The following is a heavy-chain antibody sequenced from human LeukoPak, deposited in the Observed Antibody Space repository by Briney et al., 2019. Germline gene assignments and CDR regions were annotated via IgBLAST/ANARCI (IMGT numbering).Heavy chain of an antibody. J-gene: IGHJ4*02. CDR2: IYYSGST. CDR3: ARHDVEAAGTGPIDY. D-gene: IGHD6-13*01. CDR1: GGSISSYY. Sequence: SETLSLTCTVSGGSISSYYWSWIRQPPGKGLEWIGYIYYSGSTNYNPSLKSRVTISVDTSKNQFSLKLSSVTAADTAAYYCARHDVEAAGTGPIDYWGQGTLVTVSS. V-gene: IGHV4-59*08.